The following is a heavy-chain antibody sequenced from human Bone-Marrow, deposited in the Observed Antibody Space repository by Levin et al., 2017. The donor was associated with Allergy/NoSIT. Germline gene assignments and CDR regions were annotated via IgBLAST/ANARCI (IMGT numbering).Heavy chain of an antibody. D-gene: IGHD4-23*01. CDR2: ISGSGTNT. CDR1: GFSFNSYA. V-gene: IGHV3-23*01. Sequence: GGSLRLSCAASGFSFNSYALSWIRQVPGKGLEWVSAISGSGTNTDYGEEGKGLFTFSRAPSKNTVFLEMNGLRAEDTAGYYCAKKGGNSFEDYFESGGQGTRVT. CDR3: AKKGGNSFEDYFES. J-gene: IGHJ4*02.